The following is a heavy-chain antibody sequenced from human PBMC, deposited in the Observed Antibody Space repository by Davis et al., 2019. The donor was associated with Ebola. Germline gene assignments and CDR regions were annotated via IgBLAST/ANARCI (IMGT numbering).Heavy chain of an antibody. CDR2: IQSDGSNK. D-gene: IGHD3-3*01. V-gene: IGHV3-30*02. J-gene: IGHJ4*02. CDR3: AYSGDLWGALDH. CDR1: GFTFSYSG. Sequence: GESLKISCAASGFTFSYSGMHWVRQAPGKGLEWVAFIQSDGSNKYYADSVKGRFTISRDNSKNTLYLQMNNLRAEDTAVYYCAYSGDLWGALDHWGQGTLVTVSS.